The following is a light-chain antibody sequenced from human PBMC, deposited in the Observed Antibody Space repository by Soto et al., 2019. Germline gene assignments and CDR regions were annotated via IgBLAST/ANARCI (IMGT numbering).Light chain of an antibody. CDR2: NES. V-gene: IGKV1-27*01. CDR3: QKYNTAPWT. J-gene: IGKJ1*01. CDR1: QGISNY. Sequence: DIQMTQSPSSLSASVGDRVTITCRASQGISNYLAWYQQKPGKVPKFLIYNESTLQSGVPSRLSGSGSGTDFTLTISNLQPEDVATYYCQKYNTAPWTFGQGTKVEIK.